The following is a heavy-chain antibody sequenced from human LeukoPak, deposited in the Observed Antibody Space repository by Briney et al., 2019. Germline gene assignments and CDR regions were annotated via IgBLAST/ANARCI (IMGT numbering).Heavy chain of an antibody. D-gene: IGHD6-19*01. Sequence: PSETLSLTCSVSGDSITTSTYYCGWVRQSPGKWLEWIGSINYSASTYYNPSLKSRVTMSVDIYKNHFSLELTSVTAADTAVYYCASGIDARSDSSDWGQGTLVTVSS. CDR1: GDSITTSTYY. V-gene: IGHV4-39*02. CDR3: ASGIDARSDSSD. J-gene: IGHJ4*02. CDR2: INYSAST.